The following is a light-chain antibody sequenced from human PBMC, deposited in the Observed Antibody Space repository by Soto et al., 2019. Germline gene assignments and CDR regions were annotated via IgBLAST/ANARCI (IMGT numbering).Light chain of an antibody. CDR1: QSTSTK. V-gene: IGKV1-39*01. CDR3: QQCYITFYS. J-gene: IGKJ2*03. CDR2: PAS. Sequence: DIQMTQFPSTRSASGGDRVTITCRASQSTSTKLSWYQKKPGKAPKLLIYPASTLQSGVSSRFSGSGSGTDFSLTISSLQPEDFAIYFCQQCYITFYSFGRGTKVDIK.